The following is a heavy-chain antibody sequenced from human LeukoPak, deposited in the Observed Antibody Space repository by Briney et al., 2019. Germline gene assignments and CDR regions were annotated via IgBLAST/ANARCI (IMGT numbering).Heavy chain of an antibody. CDR1: GVSISSSSYY. J-gene: IGHJ4*02. Sequence: KTSETLSLTCTVSGVSISSSSYYWGWIRQPPGKGLEWIGSIYYSGSTYYNPSLKSRVSISIDSSKNQFSLKLNSVTAADTAVYYCARGAWWLSSGASYFDSWGQGTLVTVSS. D-gene: IGHD2-15*01. CDR3: ARGAWWLSSGASYFDS. CDR2: IYYSGST. V-gene: IGHV4-39*07.